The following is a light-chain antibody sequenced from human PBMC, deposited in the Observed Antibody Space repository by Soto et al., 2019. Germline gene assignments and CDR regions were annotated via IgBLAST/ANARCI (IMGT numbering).Light chain of an antibody. J-gene: IGLJ2*01. CDR2: GKS. Sequence: QSVLTQPPSVSGAPGQRVTISCTGSSSNIGAGYDVHWYQQLPGTAPKLLIYGKSNRPSGVPDRFSGSKSGTSASLAITGLQAEDEADYYCQSYDSSLSVGVFGGGTKLTVL. V-gene: IGLV1-40*01. CDR3: QSYDSSLSVGV. CDR1: SSNIGAGYD.